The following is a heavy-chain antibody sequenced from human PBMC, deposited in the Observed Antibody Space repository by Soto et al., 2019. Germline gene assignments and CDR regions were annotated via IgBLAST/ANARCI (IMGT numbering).Heavy chain of an antibody. CDR3: ARDRAARPEGLFRWFDP. J-gene: IGHJ5*02. V-gene: IGHV1-8*01. Sequence: ASVKVSCKASGYTFTSYDINWVRQATGQGLEWMGWMNPNSGNTGYAQKFQGRVTMTRNTSISTAYMELSSLRSEDTAVYYCARDRAARPEGLFRWFDPWGQGTLVTVSS. CDR1: GYTFTSYD. D-gene: IGHD6-6*01. CDR2: MNPNSGNT.